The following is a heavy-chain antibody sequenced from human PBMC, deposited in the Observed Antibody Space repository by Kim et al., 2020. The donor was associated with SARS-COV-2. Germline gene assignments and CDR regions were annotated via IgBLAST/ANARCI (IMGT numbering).Heavy chain of an antibody. CDR1: EFTFSSYA. Sequence: GGSLRLSCAASEFTFSSYAMSWVRQAPGKGLEWVSIISGSGGSTFYADSVKGRFTISRDNSKNTLYLQMNSLRAEDTAVYYCAKDSSCGGDPCDSNFDYWGQRTLVTVSS. D-gene: IGHD2-21*01. V-gene: IGHV3-23*01. CDR3: AKDSSCGGDPCDSNFDY. CDR2: ISGSGGST. J-gene: IGHJ4*02.